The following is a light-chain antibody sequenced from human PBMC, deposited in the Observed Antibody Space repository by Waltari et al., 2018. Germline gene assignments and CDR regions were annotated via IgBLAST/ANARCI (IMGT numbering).Light chain of an antibody. CDR2: EVS. CDR1: SSDVGGYNY. V-gene: IGLV2-14*01. Sequence: QYALTQPASVSGSPGQSITISCTGTSSDVGGYNYLSWYQHQPGKAPKLIIYEVSNRPSGVSNRCSGSKSGNTASLTISGLQAEDEGDYYCTSYTSSSISHVLFGGGTKLSVL. CDR3: TSYTSSSISHVL. J-gene: IGLJ2*01.